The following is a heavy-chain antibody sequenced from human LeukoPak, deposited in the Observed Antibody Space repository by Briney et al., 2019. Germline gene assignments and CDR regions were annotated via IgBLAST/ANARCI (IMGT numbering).Heavy chain of an antibody. CDR2: ISDTEYT. CDR3: AREGNQISTGYPRNFDH. J-gene: IGHJ4*02. CDR1: GASITDDDFY. Sequence: SETLSLTCSISGASITDDDFYWSWIRQSPGKGLEWLGYISDTEYTFYNPSVRSRVTISLDTSKNQFSLELTSVTPADTALYYCAREGNQISTGYPRNFDHWGQGILVTVSS. D-gene: IGHD3-9*01. V-gene: IGHV4-61*08.